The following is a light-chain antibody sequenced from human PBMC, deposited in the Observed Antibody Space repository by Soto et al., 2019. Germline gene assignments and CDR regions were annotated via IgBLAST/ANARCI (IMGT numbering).Light chain of an antibody. J-gene: IGLJ2*01. CDR1: GTDVGQYNY. CDR3: CAYAGSYTLL. V-gene: IGLV2-11*01. Sequence: QSALTQPPSASGSPGQSVTISCTGAGTDVGQYNYVSWYQQHPGKAPKLLIHHVSRRPSGVPARFSGSKSGNTASLTISDLQIEDEADYHCCAYAGSYTLLFGGGTKVTVL. CDR2: HVS.